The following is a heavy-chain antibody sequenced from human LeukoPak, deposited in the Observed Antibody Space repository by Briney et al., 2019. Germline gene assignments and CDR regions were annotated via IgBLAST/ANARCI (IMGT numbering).Heavy chain of an antibody. CDR1: GFTFSSYA. Sequence: GGSLRLSCAASGFTFSSYAMSWVRQAPGQGLEWVSAITGSGGWALYADSVKGRFTISRDNSKNTLYLQMSSLRAEDTAVYYCAKDPNGDYIGAFDIWGQGTMVTVSS. CDR2: ITGSGGWA. J-gene: IGHJ3*02. D-gene: IGHD4-17*01. CDR3: AKDPNGDYIGAFDI. V-gene: IGHV3-23*01.